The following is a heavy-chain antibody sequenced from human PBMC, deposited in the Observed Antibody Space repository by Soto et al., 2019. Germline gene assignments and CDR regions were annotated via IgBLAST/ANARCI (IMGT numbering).Heavy chain of an antibody. D-gene: IGHD3-10*01. Sequence: QVQLVQSGAEVKKPGASVKVSCKASGYSFTSHGISWVRQAPGQGLEWMGWISGNSGDTNYAQKLQGRVTVTTDTLTSTAYTELRSLRSEDTAVYYCARMVRGSNIDYYHYIDGWGKGTTVTVSS. CDR3: ARMVRGSNIDYYHYIDG. CDR2: ISGNSGDT. J-gene: IGHJ6*03. CDR1: GYSFTSHG. V-gene: IGHV1-18*01.